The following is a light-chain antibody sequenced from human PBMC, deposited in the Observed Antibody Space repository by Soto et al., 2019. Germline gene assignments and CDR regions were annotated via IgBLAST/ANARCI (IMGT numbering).Light chain of an antibody. V-gene: IGLV2-14*01. CDR1: SSDINAYKF. CDR3: SSYTSSSTLYV. J-gene: IGLJ1*01. Sequence: QSVLTQPASVSGSPGQSIAISCTGASSDINAYKFVSWYQQYPGKAPKLMIYNVTNRPSGVSNRFSGSKSGNTASLTISGLQAEDEADYHCSSYTSSSTLYVFGTGTKVTVL. CDR2: NVT.